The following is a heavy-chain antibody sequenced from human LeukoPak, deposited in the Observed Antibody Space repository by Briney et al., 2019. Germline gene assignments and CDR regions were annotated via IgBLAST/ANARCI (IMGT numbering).Heavy chain of an antibody. CDR3: AKDSNTRRGPSFDY. CDR2: IIGDGGST. Sequence: GGSLRLSCAASGLTFVDYAMHWVRHAPGKGLDWVSRIIGDGGSTYSADSVKGRFTISRDNSKHSPYLQMNSLRTEDTALYYCAKDSNTRRGPSFDYWGQGTLVTVSS. CDR1: GLTFVDYA. D-gene: IGHD3-16*01. J-gene: IGHJ4*02. V-gene: IGHV3-43*02.